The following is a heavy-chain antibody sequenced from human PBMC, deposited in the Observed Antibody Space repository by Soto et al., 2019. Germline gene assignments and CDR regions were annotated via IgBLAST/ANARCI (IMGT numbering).Heavy chain of an antibody. CDR1: GFTFSSYW. V-gene: IGHV3-74*01. CDR2: INSDGSST. Sequence: GGSLRLSCAASGFTFSSYWMHWVRQAPGKGLVWVSRINSDGSSTSYADSVKGRFTISRDNAKNTLYLQMNSLRAEDTAVYYCARPNLYYYDSSGYGHWGQGTLVTVSS. D-gene: IGHD3-22*01. CDR3: ARPNLYYYDSSGYGH. J-gene: IGHJ1*01.